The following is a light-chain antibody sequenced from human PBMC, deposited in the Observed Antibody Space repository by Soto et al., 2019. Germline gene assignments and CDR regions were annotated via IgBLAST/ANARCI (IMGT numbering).Light chain of an antibody. CDR2: RNN. J-gene: IGLJ1*01. CDR1: SSNIGSNT. V-gene: IGLV1-44*01. Sequence: QSVLTQPPSTSGTPGQRVTISCSGSSSNIGSNTVNWYQQLPGAAPKLLIYRNNQRPSGVPDRFSGSKSGTSASLAISGLXSEDEAAYYCAAWDGSLKGYVFGTGTKVTVL. CDR3: AAWDGSLKGYV.